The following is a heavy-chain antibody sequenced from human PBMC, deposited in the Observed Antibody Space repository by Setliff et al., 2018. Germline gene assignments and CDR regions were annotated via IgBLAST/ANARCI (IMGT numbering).Heavy chain of an antibody. D-gene: IGHD2-15*01. CDR3: ARTRYGLGGRPY. J-gene: IGHJ4*02. V-gene: IGHV4-59*01. CDR1: GDSISGDY. CDR2: IHYSGST. Sequence: SETLSLTCTVSGDSISGDYWSWIRQPPGKGLEWIGLIHYSGSTNYNPSLKSRVTISLDTPKNQFSLRLSSVTAADTAVYYCARTRYGLGGRPYWGQGTLVTVSS.